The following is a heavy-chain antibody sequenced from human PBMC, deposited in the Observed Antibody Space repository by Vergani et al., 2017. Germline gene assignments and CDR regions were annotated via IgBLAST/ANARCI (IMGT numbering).Heavy chain of an antibody. D-gene: IGHD3-10*01. CDR3: AREVSGSGALDY. V-gene: IGHV3-30*07. CDR1: GFTFSSYA. Sequence: VQLLESGGGLAQPGGSLRLSCAASGFTFSSYAMHWVRQAPGKGLEWVAVIWYDGSNKYYADSVKGRFTISRDNSKNTLYLQMNSLRAEDTAVYYCAREVSGSGALDYWGQGTLVTVSS. J-gene: IGHJ4*02. CDR2: IWYDGSNK.